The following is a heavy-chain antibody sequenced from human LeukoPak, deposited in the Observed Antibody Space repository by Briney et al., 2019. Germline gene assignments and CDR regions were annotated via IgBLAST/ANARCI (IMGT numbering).Heavy chain of an antibody. V-gene: IGHV3-23*01. Sequence: GGSLRLSCAASGFTFSSYEMNWVRQAPGQGLEWVSAISGSGGSTYYADSVKGRFTISRDTSKNMLYLQLNSLRAEDTAIYYCSRFRWGDYYYYGVDVWGQGTTVTVSS. CDR1: GFTFSSYE. CDR2: ISGSGGST. J-gene: IGHJ6*02. CDR3: SRFRWGDYYYYGVDV. D-gene: IGHD3-16*01.